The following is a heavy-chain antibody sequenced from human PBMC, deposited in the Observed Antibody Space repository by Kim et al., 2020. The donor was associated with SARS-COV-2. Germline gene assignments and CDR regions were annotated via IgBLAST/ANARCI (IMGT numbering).Heavy chain of an antibody. Sequence: GGSLRLSCAASGFTFSSYAMSWVRQAPGKGLEWVSVIYSGGSSTYYADSVKGRFTISRDNSKNTLYLQMNSLRAEDTAVYYCAKDGGQWLVQGYFDYWGQGTLVTVSS. CDR3: AKDGGQWLVQGYFDY. V-gene: IGHV3-23*03. CDR2: IYSGGSST. J-gene: IGHJ4*02. CDR1: GFTFSSYA. D-gene: IGHD6-19*01.